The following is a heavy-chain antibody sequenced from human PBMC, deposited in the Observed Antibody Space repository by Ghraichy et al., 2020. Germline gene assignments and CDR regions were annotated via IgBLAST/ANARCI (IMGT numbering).Heavy chain of an antibody. CDR1: GFTFSSYG. D-gene: IGHD3-3*01. CDR2: ISYDGSNK. J-gene: IGHJ3*02. Sequence: GGSLRLSCAASGFTFSSYGMHWVRQAPGKGLEWVAVISYDGSNKYYADSVKGRFTISRDNSKNTLYLQMNSLRAEDTAVYYCAKGKKYDFWSGKGDAAFDIWGQGTMVTVSS. V-gene: IGHV3-30*18. CDR3: AKGKKYDFWSGKGDAAFDI.